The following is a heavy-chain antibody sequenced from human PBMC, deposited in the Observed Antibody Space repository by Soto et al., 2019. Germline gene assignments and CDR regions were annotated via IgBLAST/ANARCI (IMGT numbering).Heavy chain of an antibody. V-gene: IGHV3-23*01. Sequence: PGGSLRLSCAASGFTFSSYAMSWVRQAPGKGLEWVSAISGSGGSTYYADSVKGRFTISRDNSKNTLYLQMNSLRAEDTAVYYCANMIQLWLRPWNDAFDIWGQGTMVTVSS. CDR3: ANMIQLWLRPWNDAFDI. J-gene: IGHJ3*02. CDR2: ISGSGGST. D-gene: IGHD5-18*01. CDR1: GFTFSSYA.